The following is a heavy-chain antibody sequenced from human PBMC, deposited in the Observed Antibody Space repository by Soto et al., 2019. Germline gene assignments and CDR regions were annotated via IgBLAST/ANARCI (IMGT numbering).Heavy chain of an antibody. D-gene: IGHD2-2*02. V-gene: IGHV1-8*01. CDR2: VNPKSGNT. CDR1: GYSFSTYD. CDR3: ARPYCDSTRCYTDWFDP. Sequence: QVQLVQSGAEVKKPGASVKVSCKASGYSFSTYDINWVRQAAGQGLEWMGWVNPKSGNTDHAQRFRGRVTMTSNTSISTAYIELRALTPEDTAVYYCARPYCDSTRCYTDWFDPWGQGTLVTVSS. J-gene: IGHJ5*02.